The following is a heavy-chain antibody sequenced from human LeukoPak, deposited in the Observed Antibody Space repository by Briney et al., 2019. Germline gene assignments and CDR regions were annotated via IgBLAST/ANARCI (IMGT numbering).Heavy chain of an antibody. D-gene: IGHD3-10*01. CDR2: ISGSGGST. Sequence: HPGGSLRLSCAASGFTFSSYAMSWVRQAPGKGLEWVSAISGSGGSTYYADSVKGRFTISRDNSKNTLYLQMNSLRAEDTAVYYCAKDPYYYCSGSYFDYWGQGTLVTVSS. V-gene: IGHV3-23*01. CDR1: GFTFSSYA. J-gene: IGHJ4*02. CDR3: AKDPYYYCSGSYFDY.